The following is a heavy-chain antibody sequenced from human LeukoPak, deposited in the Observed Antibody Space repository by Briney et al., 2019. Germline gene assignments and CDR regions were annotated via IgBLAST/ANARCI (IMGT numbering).Heavy chain of an antibody. V-gene: IGHV4-61*02. CDR2: IYTSGST. J-gene: IGHJ4*02. Sequence: SQTLSLTCTVSGGSISSGSYYWSWIRQPAGKGLEWIGRIYTSGSTNYNPSLKSRVTISVDTSKNQFSLKLSSVTAADTAVYYCARELYYDSSGYDFSFDYWGQGTLVTVSS. CDR3: ARELYYDSSGYDFSFDY. D-gene: IGHD3-22*01. CDR1: GGSISSGSYY.